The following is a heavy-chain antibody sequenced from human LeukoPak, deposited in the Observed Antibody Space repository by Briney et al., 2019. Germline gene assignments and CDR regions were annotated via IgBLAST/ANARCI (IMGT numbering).Heavy chain of an antibody. Sequence: SETLSLTCAVYGGSFSGYYWSWIRQPPGKGLEWIGEINHSGSTNHNPSLKSRVTISVDTSKNQFSLKLSSVTAADTAVYYCARVVLRYCSSTSCYRAGRFDYWGQGTLVTVSS. CDR1: GGSFSGYY. V-gene: IGHV4-34*01. J-gene: IGHJ4*02. CDR3: ARVVLRYCSSTSCYRAGRFDY. D-gene: IGHD2-2*01. CDR2: INHSGST.